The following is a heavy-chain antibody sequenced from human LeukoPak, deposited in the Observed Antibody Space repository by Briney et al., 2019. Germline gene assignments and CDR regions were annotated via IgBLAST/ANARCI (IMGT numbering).Heavy chain of an antibody. Sequence: ASVKVSCKASGYTFTGYYMHWVRQAPGQGLEWMGRINPNSGGTNYAQKFQGRVTMTRDTSISTAYMELSRRRSDDTAVYYCAREPDIVVVPAARLYFQHWGQGTLVTVSS. CDR2: INPNSGGT. J-gene: IGHJ1*01. V-gene: IGHV1-2*06. CDR3: AREPDIVVVPAARLYFQH. D-gene: IGHD2-2*01. CDR1: GYTFTGYY.